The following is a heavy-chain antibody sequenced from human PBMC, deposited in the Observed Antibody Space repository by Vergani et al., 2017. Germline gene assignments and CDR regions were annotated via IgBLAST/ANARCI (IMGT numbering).Heavy chain of an antibody. D-gene: IGHD3-10*01. Sequence: EVQLVESGGGLVQPGGSLRLSCAASGFTFSSYWMSWVRQAPGKGLEWVANIKQDGSEKYYVDSVKGRFTISRDNAKNSLYLQMNSLRAEDTAVYYCAREDSDYYGSGSYSHFDYWGQGTLVTVSS. J-gene: IGHJ4*02. CDR2: IKQDGSEK. CDR1: GFTFSSYW. CDR3: AREDSDYYGSGSYSHFDY. V-gene: IGHV3-7*01.